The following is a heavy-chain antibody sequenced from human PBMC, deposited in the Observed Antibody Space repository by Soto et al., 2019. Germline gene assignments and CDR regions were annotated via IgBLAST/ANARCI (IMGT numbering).Heavy chain of an antibody. CDR2: INHSGST. CDR1: GGSFSGYY. D-gene: IGHD3-10*01. CDR3: ARGYGRNFYY. Sequence: QVQLQQWGAGLLKPSETLSLTCAVYGGSFSGYYWNCIRQPPGKGLEWIGEINHSGSTNYNPSLKSRVTISVDTSKNQFSLKLSSVTAADTAVYYCARGYGRNFYYWGQGTLVTVSS. J-gene: IGHJ4*02. V-gene: IGHV4-34*01.